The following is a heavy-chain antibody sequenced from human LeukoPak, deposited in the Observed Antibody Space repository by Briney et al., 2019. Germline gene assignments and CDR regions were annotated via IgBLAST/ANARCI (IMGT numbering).Heavy chain of an antibody. CDR1: GFTFSSYS. Sequence: GGSLRLSCAASGFTFSSYSMNWVRQAPGKGLEWVSSISSGSSYIYYADSVKGRFTISRDNAKNSLYLQMNRLRAEDTAVYYCARDLVVGATTPNWFDPWGQGTLVTVPS. CDR2: ISSGSSYI. J-gene: IGHJ5*02. V-gene: IGHV3-21*01. D-gene: IGHD1-26*01. CDR3: ARDLVVGATTPNWFDP.